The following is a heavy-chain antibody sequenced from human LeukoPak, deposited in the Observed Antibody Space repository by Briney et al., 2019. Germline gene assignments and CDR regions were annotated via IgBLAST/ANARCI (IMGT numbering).Heavy chain of an antibody. V-gene: IGHV1-2*02. CDR2: INPNSGGT. J-gene: IGHJ4*02. Sequence: GASVKVSCKASGYTFTGYYTHWVRQAPGQGLEWMGWINPNSGGTNYAQKFQGRVTMTRDTSISTAYMELSRLRSDDTAVYYCASAPGYEWELLDYWGQGTLVTVSS. CDR1: GYTFTGYY. D-gene: IGHD1-26*01. CDR3: ASAPGYEWELLDY.